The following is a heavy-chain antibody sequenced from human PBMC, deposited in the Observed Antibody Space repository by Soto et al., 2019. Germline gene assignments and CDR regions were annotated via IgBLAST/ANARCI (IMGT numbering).Heavy chain of an antibody. D-gene: IGHD6-13*01. V-gene: IGHV1-69*01. CDR2: IIPIFDTT. CDR3: AREAAAAATSGMDV. Sequence: QVQLVQSGAEVKKPGYSVKVSCKASGGTFSTYGINWVRQAPGQGLEWMGGIIPIFDTTNYAQKFQGKFTITADESTSTVYMALSSLRSDDTDVYYFAREAAAAATSGMDVWGQGTTVTVSS. CDR1: GGTFSTYG. J-gene: IGHJ6*02.